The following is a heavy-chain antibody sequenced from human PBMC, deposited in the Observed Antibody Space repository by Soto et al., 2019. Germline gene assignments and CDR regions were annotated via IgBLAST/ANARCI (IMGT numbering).Heavy chain of an antibody. CDR1: GYIFTDYP. J-gene: IGHJ4*02. CDR2: INTGNGTT. V-gene: IGHV1-3*04. CDR3: ASNAFDY. Sequence: QVQFLQSGAEVKKPGASVKVSCKTSGYIFTDYPIHWVRQAPGRGLEWVAWINTGNGTTRYSPRLQGRVSLRTDTSASTAFMELTRLRFEETAIYYCASNAFDYWGQGTLVAVSP.